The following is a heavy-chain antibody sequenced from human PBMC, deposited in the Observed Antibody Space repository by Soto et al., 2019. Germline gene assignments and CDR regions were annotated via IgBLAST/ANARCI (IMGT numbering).Heavy chain of an antibody. CDR1: GYTFTSYD. J-gene: IGHJ5*01. D-gene: IGHD3-3*01. Sequence: ASVKVSCKASGYTFTSYDINWVRQATGQGLEWMGWMNPNSGNTGYAQKFQGRVTMTRNTSISTAYMELSSLRSEDTAVYYCASGNYDFWGSNWNWYDYWGQGTLVTVSS. V-gene: IGHV1-8*01. CDR2: MNPNSGNT. CDR3: ASGNYDFWGSNWNWYDY.